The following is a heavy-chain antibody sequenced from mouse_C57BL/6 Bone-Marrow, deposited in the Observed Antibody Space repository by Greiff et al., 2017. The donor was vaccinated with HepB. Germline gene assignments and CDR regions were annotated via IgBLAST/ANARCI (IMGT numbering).Heavy chain of an antibody. CDR2: IRSKSNNYAT. CDR1: GFSFNTYA. D-gene: IGHD1-1*01. CDR3: VRQYYGSSYDYYAMDY. V-gene: IGHV10-1*01. Sequence: GGGLVQPKGSLKLSCAASGFSFNTYAMNWVRQAPGKGLEWVARIRSKSNNYATYYADSVKDRFTISRDDSESMLYLQMNNLKTEDTAMYYCVRQYYGSSYDYYAMDYWGQGTSVTVSS. J-gene: IGHJ4*01.